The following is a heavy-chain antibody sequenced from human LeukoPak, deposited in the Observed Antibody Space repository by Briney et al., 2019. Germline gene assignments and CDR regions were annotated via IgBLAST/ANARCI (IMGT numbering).Heavy chain of an antibody. D-gene: IGHD2-21*01. CDR2: IYYSGST. Sequence: PSEALSLTCTVSGGSISSSSHYWGWIRQPLGRGLEWIGSIYYSGSTYYNPSLKSRVTISVDTSKNQFSLKLSSVSAADTAVYHCARHIVVVSTPADWFDPWGQGTLVTVSS. CDR1: GGSISSSSHY. CDR3: ARHIVVVSTPADWFDP. J-gene: IGHJ5*02. V-gene: IGHV4-39*01.